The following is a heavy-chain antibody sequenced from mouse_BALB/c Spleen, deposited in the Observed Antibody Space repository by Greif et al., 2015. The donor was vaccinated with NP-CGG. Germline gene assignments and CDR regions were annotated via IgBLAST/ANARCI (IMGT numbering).Heavy chain of an antibody. CDR2: IYPGDGDT. V-gene: IGHV1-87*01. CDR1: GYTFTSYW. D-gene: IGHD2-14*01. CDR3: ARREVRRARYAMDY. J-gene: IGHJ4*01. Sequence: VQGVESGAELARPGASVKLSCKASGYTFTSYWMQWVKQRPGQGLEWIGAIYPGDGDTRYTQKFKGKATLTADKSSSTAYMQLSSLASEDSAVYYCARREVRRARYAMDYWGQGTSVTVSS.